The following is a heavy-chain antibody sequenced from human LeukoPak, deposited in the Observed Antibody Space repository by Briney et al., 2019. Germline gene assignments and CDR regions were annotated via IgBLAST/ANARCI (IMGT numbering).Heavy chain of an antibody. Sequence: GGSLRLSCAASGFSFSSYAMNWVRQAPGKGLEWVSGISGSGGETYYGDSVKGRFTISRDNSKNTLYVQLKSLRAEDTAVYYCAKRVRDGYNSPIDYWGQGTLVTASS. CDR2: ISGSGGET. J-gene: IGHJ4*02. D-gene: IGHD5-24*01. CDR1: GFSFSSYA. CDR3: AKRVRDGYNSPIDY. V-gene: IGHV3-23*01.